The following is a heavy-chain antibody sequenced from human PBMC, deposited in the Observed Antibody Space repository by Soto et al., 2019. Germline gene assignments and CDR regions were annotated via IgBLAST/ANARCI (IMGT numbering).Heavy chain of an antibody. Sequence: SETLSLTCTVSGGSISSYYWSWIRQPPGKGLGWIGYIYYSGSTNYNPSLKSRVTISVDTSKNQFSLKLSSVTAADTAVYYCARVITLKGVRWFDPWGQGTLVTVSS. V-gene: IGHV4-59*01. CDR3: ARVITLKGVRWFDP. CDR2: IYYSGST. CDR1: GGSISSYY. D-gene: IGHD3-22*01. J-gene: IGHJ5*02.